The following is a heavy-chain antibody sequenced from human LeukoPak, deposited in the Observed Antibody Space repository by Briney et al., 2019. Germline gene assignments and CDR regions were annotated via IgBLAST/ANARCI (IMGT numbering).Heavy chain of an antibody. J-gene: IGHJ5*02. CDR2: INHSGST. Sequence: SETLSLTCAVYGGSFSGYYWSWIRQPPGKGLEWIGEINHSGSTNYNPSLKSRVTISVDTSKNQFSLKLSSVTAADTAVYYCARDWVPATAIHLNWFDPWGQGTLVTVSS. D-gene: IGHD2-21*02. CDR1: GGSFSGYY. CDR3: ARDWVPATAIHLNWFDP. V-gene: IGHV4-34*01.